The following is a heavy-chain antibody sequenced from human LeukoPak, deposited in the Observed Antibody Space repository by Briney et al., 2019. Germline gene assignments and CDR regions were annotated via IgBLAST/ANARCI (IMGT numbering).Heavy chain of an antibody. D-gene: IGHD3-22*01. CDR3: ASQRYYYDSSGYYYVYYYGMDV. CDR1: GFTFSSYS. CDR2: ISSSSSYI. V-gene: IGHV3-21*01. J-gene: IGHJ6*02. Sequence: GGSLRLSCAASGFTFSSYSTNWVRQAPGKGLEWVSSISSSSSYIYYADSVKGRFTISRDNAKNSLYLQMNSLRAEDTAVYYCASQRYYYDSSGYYYVYYYGMDVWGQGTTVTVSS.